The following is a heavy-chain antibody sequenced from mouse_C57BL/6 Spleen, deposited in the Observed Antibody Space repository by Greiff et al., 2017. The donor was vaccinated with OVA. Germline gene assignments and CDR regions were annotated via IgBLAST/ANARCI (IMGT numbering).Heavy chain of an antibody. CDR2: IRNKANNHAT. CDR3: TRRYNYVGYYAMDY. D-gene: IGHD1-3*01. V-gene: IGHV6-6*01. Sequence: VQLKESGGGLVQPGGSMKLSCAASGFTFSDAWMDWVRQSPEKGLEWVAEIRNKANNHATYYAESVKGRFTISRDDSKSSVYLQMNSLRAEDTGIYYCTRRYNYVGYYAMDYWGQGTSVTVSS. CDR1: GFTFSDAW. J-gene: IGHJ4*01.